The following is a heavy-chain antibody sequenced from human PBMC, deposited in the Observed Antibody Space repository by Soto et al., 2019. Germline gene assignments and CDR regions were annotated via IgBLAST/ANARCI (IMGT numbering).Heavy chain of an antibody. CDR1: GGSISSSSYY. CDR2: IYFSGST. J-gene: IGHJ4*02. V-gene: IGHV4-39*01. D-gene: IGHD2-2*02. Sequence: SETLSLTCTVSGGSISSSSYYWGWIRQPPGKGLEWIGSIYFSGSTHYNVSLTSRVTISVDTSRNQFSLKLSSVTATDTAVYYCAKSATVPAAIAYWGQGTLVTVSS. CDR3: AKSATVPAAIAY.